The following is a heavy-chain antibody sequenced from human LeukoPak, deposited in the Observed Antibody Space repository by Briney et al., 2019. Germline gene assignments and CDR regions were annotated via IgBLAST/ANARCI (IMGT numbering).Heavy chain of an antibody. CDR1: GFTFSSYA. D-gene: IGHD6-13*01. V-gene: IGHV3-23*01. CDR2: ISGSGGST. J-gene: IGHJ4*02. CDR3: AKRRRQLGYFDY. Sequence: GGSLRLSCAASGFTFSSYAMSWVRQAPGKGLEWVSAISGSGGSTYYADSVKGRYTVSRDNSKNTLYLQMNSLRAEDTAVYYCAKRRRQLGYFDYWGQGTLVTVSS.